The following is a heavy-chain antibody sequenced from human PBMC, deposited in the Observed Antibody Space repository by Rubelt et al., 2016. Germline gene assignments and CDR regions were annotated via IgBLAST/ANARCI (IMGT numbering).Heavy chain of an antibody. CDR3: ARDIGGDY. CDR2: IKQDGSEK. J-gene: IGHJ4*02. V-gene: IGHV3-7*01. CDR1: GFIFSGYW. Sequence: EVQLVESGGGLVQPGGSLRLSCAASGFIFSGYWMSWARQAPGKGLEWVANIKQDGSEKFYVDSVEGRFTSSRDNAKNSLYLQMNSLRAEDTAVYYCARDIGGDYWGQGTLVTVSS. D-gene: IGHD1-26*01.